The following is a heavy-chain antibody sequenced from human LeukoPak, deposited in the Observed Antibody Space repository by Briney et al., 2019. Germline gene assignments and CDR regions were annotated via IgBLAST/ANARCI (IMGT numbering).Heavy chain of an antibody. CDR1: GGTFSSYT. Sequence: EASVKVSCKASGGTFSSYTISWVRQAPGQGLEWMGRIIPILGIANYAQKFQGRVTITADKSTSTAYMELSSLRSEDAAVYYCATIGQFGGNYYYFDPWGQGTLVTVSS. D-gene: IGHD5-12*01. V-gene: IGHV1-69*02. J-gene: IGHJ5*02. CDR3: ATIGQFGGNYYYFDP. CDR2: IIPILGIA.